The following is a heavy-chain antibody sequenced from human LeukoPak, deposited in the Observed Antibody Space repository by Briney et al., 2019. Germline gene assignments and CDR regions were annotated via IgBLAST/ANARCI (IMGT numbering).Heavy chain of an antibody. CDR3: ARVSSGGYFGYYYYYMDV. CDR1: GFTFSNYW. V-gene: IGHV3-74*01. D-gene: IGHD1-26*01. J-gene: IGHJ6*03. Sequence: GGSLRLSCAASGFTFSNYWMHWVRQAPGKGLVWVSRINSDGSSTSYADSVKGRFTISRDNAKNTLYLQMNSLRAEDTAVYYCARVSSGGYFGYYYYYMDVWGKGTTVTVSS. CDR2: INSDGSST.